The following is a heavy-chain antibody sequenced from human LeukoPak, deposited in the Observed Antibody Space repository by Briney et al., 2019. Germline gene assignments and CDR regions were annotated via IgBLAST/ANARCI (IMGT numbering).Heavy chain of an antibody. V-gene: IGHV1-69*04. CDR1: GGTFSSYA. CDR2: IIPIFGIA. CDR3: ARDTAGPAGIYDFDY. Sequence: SVKVSCKASGGTFSSYAISWVRQAPGQGLEWMGRIIPIFGIASNAQKFQGRVTITADKSTSTAYMELSSLRSEDTAVYYCARDTAGPAGIYDFDYWGQGTLVTVSS. J-gene: IGHJ4*02. D-gene: IGHD3-16*01.